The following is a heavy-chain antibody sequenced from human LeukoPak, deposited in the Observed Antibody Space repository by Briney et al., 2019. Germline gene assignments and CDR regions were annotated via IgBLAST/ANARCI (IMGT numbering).Heavy chain of an antibody. CDR3: DYYDFWSGYYTGSVDV. D-gene: IGHD3-3*01. V-gene: IGHV4-34*01. Sequence: PSETLSLTCAVYGGSFRGYYWSWIRQPPGKGLEWIGEINQSGSTKYTPSLKSRVTISEDTSKNQFSLNLSSVTAADTVVYYCDYYDFWSGYYTGSVDVWGKGTTVTVSS. CDR2: INQSGST. J-gene: IGHJ6*04. CDR1: GGSFRGYY.